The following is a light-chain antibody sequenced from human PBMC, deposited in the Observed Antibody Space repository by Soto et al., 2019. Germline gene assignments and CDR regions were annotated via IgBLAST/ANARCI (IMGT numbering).Light chain of an antibody. CDR2: DVS. CDR1: SSDVGDYNY. CDR3: SSYSGSSTLVV. J-gene: IGLJ2*01. Sequence: QSALTQPASVSGSPGQSITFSCTGTSSDVGDYNYVSWYQQHPGKAPKLMIYDVSQRPSGVSNRFSGSKSGNTASLTISGLQAEEEADYYCSSYSGSSTLVVFGGGTKLTVL. V-gene: IGLV2-14*03.